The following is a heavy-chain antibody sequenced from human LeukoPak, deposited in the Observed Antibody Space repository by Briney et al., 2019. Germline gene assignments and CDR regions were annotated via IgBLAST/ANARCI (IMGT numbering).Heavy chain of an antibody. Sequence: SETLSLTCTVTGGSISSSSYYWGWIRQPPGKGLEWIGSIYYSGSTYYNPSLKSRVSISVHTSKNQFSLKLSSVTAADTAVYYCARGATHLHIAAAGTVFGQYYFDYWGQGTLVTVSS. J-gene: IGHJ4*02. CDR1: GGSISSSSYY. CDR3: ARGATHLHIAAAGTVFGQYYFDY. CDR2: IYYSGST. D-gene: IGHD6-13*01. V-gene: IGHV4-39*01.